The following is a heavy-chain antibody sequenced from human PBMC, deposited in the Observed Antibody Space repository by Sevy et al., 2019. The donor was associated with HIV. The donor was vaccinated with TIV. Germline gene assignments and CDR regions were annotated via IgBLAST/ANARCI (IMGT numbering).Heavy chain of an antibody. CDR3: AKDAIRGDYDYFDY. V-gene: IGHV3-23*01. Sequence: GGSLRLSCAASGFTFSSSAMGWVRQAPGKGLEWVSAISYSGGSTYYADSVKGRFTISRDNSKNMLYLQMNSLRAEDTAVYYCAKDAIRGDYDYFDYWGQRTLVTVSS. D-gene: IGHD4-17*01. J-gene: IGHJ4*02. CDR1: GFTFSSSA. CDR2: ISYSGGST.